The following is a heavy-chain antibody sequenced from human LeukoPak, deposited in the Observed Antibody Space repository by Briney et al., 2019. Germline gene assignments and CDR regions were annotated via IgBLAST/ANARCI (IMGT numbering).Heavy chain of an antibody. CDR3: ATFFGYDFGY. Sequence: GGSLRLSCAASGLTFGDHFLDWVRQAPGKGLEWVGRSRNKANSYTTEYAASVKGRFTISRNDSKNSVYLQMNSLKAEDTAVYYCATFFGYDFGYWGQGTLVTVSS. J-gene: IGHJ4*02. CDR2: SRNKANSYTT. V-gene: IGHV3-72*01. CDR1: GLTFGDHF. D-gene: IGHD5-12*01.